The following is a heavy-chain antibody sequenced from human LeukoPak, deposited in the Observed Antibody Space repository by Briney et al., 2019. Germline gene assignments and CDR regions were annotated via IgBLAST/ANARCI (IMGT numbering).Heavy chain of an antibody. CDR2: ISGSGRRT. V-gene: IGHV3-23*01. CDR1: GFTFSNYA. D-gene: IGHD1-26*01. CDR3: ARESSESYSGY. J-gene: IGHJ4*02. Sequence: GGSLRLSCAASGFTFSNYAMSWVRQAPGKGLEWVSAISGSGRRTYYADSVKGRSTISRDNSKNTLFLQMNCLRVEDTAVYYCARESSESYSGYWGQGTLVTVSS.